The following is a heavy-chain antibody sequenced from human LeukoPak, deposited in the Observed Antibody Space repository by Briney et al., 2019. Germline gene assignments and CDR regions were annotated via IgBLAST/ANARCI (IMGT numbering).Heavy chain of an antibody. V-gene: IGHV3-21*01. CDR2: VTTIDPRI. CDR1: GCSFSNFG. D-gene: IGHD1-14*01. J-gene: IGHJ4*02. CDR3: ARDPSTNRFQYYDF. Sequence: PGGSLRLSCSASGCSFSNFGFIWARQAPGKGLEWVASVTTIDPRIYYAASVRDRFTISRATAENSLFLQMTGLTAEDTGIYYCARDPSTNRFQYYDFWGQGALVTVYS.